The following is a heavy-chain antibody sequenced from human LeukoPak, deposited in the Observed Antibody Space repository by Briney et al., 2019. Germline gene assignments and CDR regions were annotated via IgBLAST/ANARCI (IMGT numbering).Heavy chain of an antibody. D-gene: IGHD2/OR15-2a*01. CDR2: ISAYNGNT. CDR1: GYTFTSYG. Sequence: GASVKVSCTASGYTFTSYGISWVRQAPGQGLEWMGWISAYNGNTNYAQKLQGRVTMTTDTSKSTAYMELRSLRSDDTAVYYCARDFSPPSIYFDAFDIWGQGIMVTVSS. J-gene: IGHJ3*02. CDR3: ARDFSPPSIYFDAFDI. V-gene: IGHV1-18*01.